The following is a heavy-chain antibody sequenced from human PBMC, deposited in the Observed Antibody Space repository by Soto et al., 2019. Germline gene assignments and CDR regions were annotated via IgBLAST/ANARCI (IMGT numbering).Heavy chain of an antibody. CDR2: IIPILGIA. CDR1: GGTFSSYT. J-gene: IGHJ3*02. V-gene: IGHV1-69*02. Sequence: EASVKVSCKASGGTFSSYTISWVRQAPGQGLEWMGRIIPILGIANYAQKFQGRVTITADKSTSTAYMEMSSLRSEDTAVYYCARACSSTSCYVDAFDIWGQGTMVTVSS. D-gene: IGHD2-2*01. CDR3: ARACSSTSCYVDAFDI.